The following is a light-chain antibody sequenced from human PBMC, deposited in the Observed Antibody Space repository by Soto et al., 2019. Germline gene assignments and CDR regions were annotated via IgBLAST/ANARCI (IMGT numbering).Light chain of an antibody. CDR2: RNN. Sequence: QSVLTQPPSASGTPGPRVTISCSGSSSNIGSNYVYWYQQLPGRAPKLLIYRNNQRPSGVPDRFSVSKSGTSASLAISGLRSEDEADYYCAAWDDSLSGWEFGGGTKLTVL. V-gene: IGLV1-47*01. CDR3: AAWDDSLSGWE. CDR1: SSNIGSNY. J-gene: IGLJ3*02.